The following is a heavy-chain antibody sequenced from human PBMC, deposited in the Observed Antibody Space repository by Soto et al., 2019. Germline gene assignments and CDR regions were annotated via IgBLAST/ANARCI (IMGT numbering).Heavy chain of an antibody. CDR1: GYTFTSYA. J-gene: IGHJ4*01. V-gene: IGHV1-3*01. D-gene: IGHD3-3*01. CDR3: ARDLNYDFWSGYRPATLPGY. CDR2: INAGNGNT. Sequence: ASVKVSCKASGYTFTSYAMHWVRQAPGQRLEWMGWINAGNGNTKYSQKFQGRVTITRDTSASTAYMELSSLRSEDTAVYYCARDLNYDFWSGYRPATLPGYWGQ.